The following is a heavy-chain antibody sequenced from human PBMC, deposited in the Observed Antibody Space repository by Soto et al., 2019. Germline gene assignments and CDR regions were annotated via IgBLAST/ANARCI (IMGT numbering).Heavy chain of an antibody. CDR1: GGSVSGGANH. V-gene: IGHV4-61*08. J-gene: IGHJ4*02. CDR2: IDYSGST. D-gene: IGHD3-9*01. CDR3: ARVSFVNTVLRSFDWTVY. Sequence: PSETLSLTCKVPGGSVSGGANHWSWIRQPPGKGLEWIGYIDYSGSTNRNPSLKSRVTISTESSKSHFSLKLIAVTGADTAVYYCARVSFVNTVLRSFDWTVYWCPGPLVTVSS.